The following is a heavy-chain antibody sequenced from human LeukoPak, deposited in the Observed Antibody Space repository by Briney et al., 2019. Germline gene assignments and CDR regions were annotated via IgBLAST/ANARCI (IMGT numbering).Heavy chain of an antibody. J-gene: IGHJ5*02. V-gene: IGHV1-69*04. CDR1: GGTFSSYT. CDR3: ARDPTTIAVAGTNWFDP. Sequence: SVKVSCKASGGTFSSYTISWVRQAPGQGLEWMGRIIPILGIANYAQKFQGRVTITADKSTSTAYMELSSLRAEDTAVYYCARDPTTIAVAGTNWFDPWGQGTLVTVSS. D-gene: IGHD6-19*01. CDR2: IIPILGIA.